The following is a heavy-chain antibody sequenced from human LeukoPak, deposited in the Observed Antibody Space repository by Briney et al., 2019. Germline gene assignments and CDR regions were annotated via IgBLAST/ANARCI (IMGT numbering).Heavy chain of an antibody. CDR2: IRGSGGST. CDR3: AKLYREYCFSTNCPNWFDP. V-gene: IGHV3-23*01. Sequence: GGSLRLSCAASGFTFSSYSRYGMSWVRPAPVKGLEWISAIRGSGGSTYYADSVKGRFTISRDNSKNTLYLQMNSLRAEDTAVYYCAKLYREYCFSTNCPNWFDPWGQGTLVTVSS. CDR1: GFTFSSYSRYG. D-gene: IGHD2-2*01. J-gene: IGHJ5*02.